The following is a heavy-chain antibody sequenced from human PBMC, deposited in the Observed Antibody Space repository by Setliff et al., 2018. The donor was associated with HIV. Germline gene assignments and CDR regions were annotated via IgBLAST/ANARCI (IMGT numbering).Heavy chain of an antibody. V-gene: IGHV4-38-2*01. D-gene: IGHD5-12*01. CDR1: GYSISSGYF. Sequence: PSETLSLTCVVSGYSISSGYFWGWIRQPPGEGLEWIGNMHHSGNSYYNPSLQSRVSISVDTSNNQFSLKLHSVSTSDRGVYFCARLGESGYDFRGFFDFWGPGMLVTVSS. J-gene: IGHJ4*02. CDR3: ARLGESGYDFRGFFDF. CDR2: MHHSGNS.